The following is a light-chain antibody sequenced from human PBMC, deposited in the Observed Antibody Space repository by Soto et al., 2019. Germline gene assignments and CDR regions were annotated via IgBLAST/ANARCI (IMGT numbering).Light chain of an antibody. CDR3: SSFTSNRIYV. J-gene: IGLJ1*01. CDR2: ELT. CDR1: HNDIGTYAY. V-gene: IGLV2-14*03. Sequence: QSVLTQHTSVSGSPVQSITISCTGNHNDIGTYAYVSCYQQHPRRAPRLIIHELTTRPSGIPVRFPPSKSGLTPSLTISPLQPGDEADYYCSSFTSNRIYVFGPGTKVTV.